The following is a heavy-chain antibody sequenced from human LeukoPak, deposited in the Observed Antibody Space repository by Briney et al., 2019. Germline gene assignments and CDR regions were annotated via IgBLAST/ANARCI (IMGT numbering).Heavy chain of an antibody. CDR2: IVVGSGNT. CDR3: AADRKLGYCSGGSCSYYYGMDV. D-gene: IGHD2-15*01. CDR1: GFTFTISA. J-gene: IGHJ6*02. V-gene: IGHV1-58*02. Sequence: SVKVSCKASGFTFTISAMQWVRQARGQRLEWIGWIVVGSGNTNYAQKFQERVTITRDMSTSTAYMELSSLRSEDTAVYYCAADRKLGYCSGGSCSYYYGMDVWGQGTTVTVSS.